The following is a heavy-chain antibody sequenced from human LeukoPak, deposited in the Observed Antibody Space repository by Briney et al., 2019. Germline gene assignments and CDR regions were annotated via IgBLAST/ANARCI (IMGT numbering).Heavy chain of an antibody. CDR1: GFSFNSFA. D-gene: IGHD1-26*01. J-gene: IGHJ4*02. Sequence: PGGSLRLSCAASGFSFNSFAMNWVRQAPGKGLEWLSYISSTSTTIYYADSVKGRFTISRDNAKNSLYLQMSSLRDEDTAVYYCARDSYEVGATFDYWGQGTLVTVSS. V-gene: IGHV3-48*02. CDR3: ARDSYEVGATFDY. CDR2: ISSTSTTI.